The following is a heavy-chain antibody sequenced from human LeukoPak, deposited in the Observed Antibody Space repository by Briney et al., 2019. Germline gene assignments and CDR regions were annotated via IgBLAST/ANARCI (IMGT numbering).Heavy chain of an antibody. D-gene: IGHD6-19*01. Sequence: PSETLSLTCTVSGVSISSYYWSWIRQPPGKGLEWIGYIYYSGSTNYNPSLKSRVIISVDTSKNQFSLKLSSVTAADTAVYYCARDSYSSGLSYWGQGTLVTVSS. CDR2: IYYSGST. CDR1: GVSISSYY. V-gene: IGHV4-59*01. J-gene: IGHJ4*02. CDR3: ARDSYSSGLSY.